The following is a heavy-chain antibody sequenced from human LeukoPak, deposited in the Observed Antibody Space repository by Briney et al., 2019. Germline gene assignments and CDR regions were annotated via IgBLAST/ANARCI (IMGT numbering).Heavy chain of an antibody. J-gene: IGHJ5*02. CDR1: GGSFSGYY. Sequence: SETLSLTCAVYGGSFSGYYWSWIRQPPGKGLEWIGEINHSGSTNYNPSLKSRVTISVDTSKNQFSLELSSVTAADTAVYYCARAYDILTNNWFDPWGQGTLVTVSS. CDR3: ARAYDILTNNWFDP. V-gene: IGHV4-34*01. D-gene: IGHD3-9*01. CDR2: INHSGST.